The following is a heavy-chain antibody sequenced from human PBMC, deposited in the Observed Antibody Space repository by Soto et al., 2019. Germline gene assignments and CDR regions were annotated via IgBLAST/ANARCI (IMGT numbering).Heavy chain of an antibody. CDR2: IIPILGIA. D-gene: IGHD1-1*01. CDR1: GGTFSSYT. CDR3: ARDRMTTPCDY. Sequence: QVQLVQSGAEVKKPGSSVKVSCKASGGTFSSYTIGWVRQAPGQGLEWMGRIIPILGIANYAQKFQGRVTITADKSTSTAYMELSSLRSEDTAVYYCARDRMTTPCDYWGQGTLVTVSS. J-gene: IGHJ4*02. V-gene: IGHV1-69*08.